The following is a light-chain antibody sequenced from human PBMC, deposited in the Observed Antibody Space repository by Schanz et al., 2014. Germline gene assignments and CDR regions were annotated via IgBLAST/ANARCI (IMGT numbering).Light chain of an antibody. V-gene: IGLV2-14*01. CDR1: SSDVGGYNY. CDR2: DVS. Sequence: QSALTQPPSASGSPGQSVTISCTGTSSDVGGYNYVSWYQQHPGTAPKLMIYDVSNRPSGISDRFSGSKSGNTASLTISGLQAEDEADYYCSSYTSISGRVFGGGTKLTVL. CDR3: SSYTSISGRV. J-gene: IGLJ3*02.